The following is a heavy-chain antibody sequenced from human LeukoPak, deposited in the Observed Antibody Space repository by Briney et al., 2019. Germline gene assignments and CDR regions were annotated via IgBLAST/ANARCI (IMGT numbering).Heavy chain of an antibody. Sequence: GGSLRLSCAASGFSFSSYGMPWVRQAPGKGLEWVAVIWYDGGNKYYADSVKGRFTISRDNSKNTLYLQMNSLRAGDTAVYYCARGDYGDYPPGDYWGQGTLVTVSS. CDR2: IWYDGGNK. CDR3: ARGDYGDYPPGDY. CDR1: GFSFSSYG. V-gene: IGHV3-33*01. D-gene: IGHD4-17*01. J-gene: IGHJ4*02.